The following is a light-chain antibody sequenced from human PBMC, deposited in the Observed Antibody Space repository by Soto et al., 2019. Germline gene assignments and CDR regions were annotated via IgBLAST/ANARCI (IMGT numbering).Light chain of an antibody. Sequence: HSALTQPRSVSGSPGQSVTISCTGTSSDVGTYNYVSWYQQHPGKAPKLIIYDVTKWPSGVPDRFSGSKSGNTASLTISGLQAEDEADYYCCSYAGSYTHVFGTGTKLTVL. CDR2: DVT. CDR3: CSYAGSYTHV. V-gene: IGLV2-11*01. CDR1: SSDVGTYNY. J-gene: IGLJ1*01.